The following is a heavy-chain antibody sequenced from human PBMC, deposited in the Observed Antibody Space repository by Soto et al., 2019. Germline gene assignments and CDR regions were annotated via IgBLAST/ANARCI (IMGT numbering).Heavy chain of an antibody. CDR3: ARDKHCGGDCYLFDY. V-gene: IGHV3-48*02. Sequence: GGSLRLSCAASGFTFSTYSMNWVRQAPGKGLEWVSYISSSSSTIYYADSVKGRFTISRDNAKNSLYLQMNSLRDEDTAVYYCARDKHCGGDCYLFDYWGQGTLVTVSS. CDR1: GFTFSTYS. CDR2: ISSSSSTI. J-gene: IGHJ4*02. D-gene: IGHD2-21*02.